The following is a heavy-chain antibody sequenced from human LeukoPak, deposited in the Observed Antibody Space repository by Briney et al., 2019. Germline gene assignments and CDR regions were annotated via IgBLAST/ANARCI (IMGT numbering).Heavy chain of an antibody. D-gene: IGHD2-15*01. CDR1: GFTVSSNY. CDR2: IYSGGST. CDR3: ARERVVVVAATSYYYGMDV. V-gene: IGHV3-66*01. Sequence: GGSLRLSCAASGFTVSSNYMSWVRQALGKGLEWVSVIYSGGSTYYADSVKGRFTISRDNSKNTLYLQMNSLRAEDTAVYYCARERVVVVAATSYYYGMDVWGQGTTVTVSS. J-gene: IGHJ6*02.